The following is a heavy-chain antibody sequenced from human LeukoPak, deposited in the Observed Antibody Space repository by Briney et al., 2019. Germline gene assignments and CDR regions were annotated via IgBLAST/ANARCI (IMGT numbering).Heavy chain of an antibody. D-gene: IGHD6-13*01. Sequence: SETLSLTCTVSGGSISSYYWSWIRQPPGKGLEWIGYIYYSGSTNYNPSLKSRVTISVDRSKNQFSLKLSSVTAADTAVYYCARDSSSWLKAFDYWGQGTLVTVSS. CDR3: ARDSSSWLKAFDY. V-gene: IGHV4-59*12. CDR2: IYYSGST. J-gene: IGHJ4*02. CDR1: GGSISSYY.